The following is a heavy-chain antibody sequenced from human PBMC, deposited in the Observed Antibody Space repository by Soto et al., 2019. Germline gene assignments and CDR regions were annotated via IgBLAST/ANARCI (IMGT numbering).Heavy chain of an antibody. J-gene: IGHJ6*03. CDR1: GDTFSSYS. Sequence: QAQLVQSGAEVKRPGSSVKVSCKASGDTFSSYSISWVRQAPGQGLEWMGRSIPMVGTPNYAQKFEGGVTFSAEKSTSTAYMVLNSLISDETAVYYCATDGGSTSSSAYSSFVDGWGKGTPVTGSS. D-gene: IGHD5-18*01. CDR2: SIPMVGTP. V-gene: IGHV1-69*08. CDR3: ATDGGSTSSSAYSSFVDG.